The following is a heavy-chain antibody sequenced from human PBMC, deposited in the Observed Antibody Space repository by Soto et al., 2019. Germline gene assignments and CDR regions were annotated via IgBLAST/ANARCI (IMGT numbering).Heavy chain of an antibody. CDR3: ARDQHDFWSGYYGVYYYYYYMDV. D-gene: IGHD3-3*01. J-gene: IGHJ6*03. CDR1: GYTFTSYA. CDR2: INAGNGNT. V-gene: IGHV1-3*01. Sequence: GASVKVSCKASGYTFTSYAMHWVRQAPGQRLEWMGWINAGNGNTKYSQKFQGRVTITRDTSASTAYMELSNLRSEDTAVYYCARDQHDFWSGYYGVYYYYYYMDVWGKGTTVTVSS.